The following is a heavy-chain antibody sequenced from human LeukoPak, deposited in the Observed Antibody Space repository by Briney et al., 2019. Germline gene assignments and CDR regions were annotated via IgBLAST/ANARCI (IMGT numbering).Heavy chain of an antibody. Sequence: GRSLRLSYAASAFTFDDYSMHCVRQAPRKGLEWVAGVRWDSGSIGLADSVKGRFTISRDNAKNPLYLQMNSLRAEDTALYYCAKLSVIPSKVGWFDPWGQGTLVTVSS. CDR2: VRWDSGSI. D-gene: IGHD2-21*01. CDR3: AKLSVIPSKVGWFDP. CDR1: AFTFDDYS. V-gene: IGHV3-9*01. J-gene: IGHJ5*02.